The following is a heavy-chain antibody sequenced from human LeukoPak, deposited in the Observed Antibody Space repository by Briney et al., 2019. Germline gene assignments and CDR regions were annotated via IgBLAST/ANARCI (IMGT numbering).Heavy chain of an antibody. Sequence: SQTLSLTCTVSGGSISSGSYCWSWIRQPAGKGLEWIGHIYTSGSTKYNPSLKSRVTISADTSKNQFSLKLSSVTAADTAVYYCARDFVIAATTEYFQYWGQGTLVTVSS. CDR3: ARDFVIAATTEYFQY. CDR1: GGSISSGSYC. J-gene: IGHJ1*01. D-gene: IGHD6-13*01. V-gene: IGHV4-61*09. CDR2: IYTSGST.